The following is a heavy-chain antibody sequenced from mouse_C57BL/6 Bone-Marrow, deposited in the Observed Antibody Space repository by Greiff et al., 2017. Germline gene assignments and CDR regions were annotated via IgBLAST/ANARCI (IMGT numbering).Heavy chain of an antibody. CDR2: IDPETGGT. CDR1: GYTFTDYE. CDR3: TIYYGKGDYAMDY. Sequence: VQLQQSGAELVRPGASVTLSCKASGYTFTDYEMHWVKQTPVHGLEWIGAIDPETGGTAYNQKFKGKAILTADKSSSTAYMELRSLTSEVSAVYYCTIYYGKGDYAMDYWGQGTSVTVSS. V-gene: IGHV1-15*01. J-gene: IGHJ4*01. D-gene: IGHD2-1*01.